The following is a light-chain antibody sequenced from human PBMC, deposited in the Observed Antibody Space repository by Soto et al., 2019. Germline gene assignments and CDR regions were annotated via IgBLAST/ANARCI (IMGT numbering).Light chain of an antibody. J-gene: IGKJ1*01. V-gene: IGKV1-5*01. CDR3: QQYKTFSWT. Sequence: DIQMTQSPSTLSASVGVRVTITCRASQSISSWLAWYQQKPGKAPKLLIYDASSLQSGVPSRFSGSGSGTEFTLTISSLQPDDFATYYCQQYKTFSWTFGQGTKVEIK. CDR1: QSISSW. CDR2: DAS.